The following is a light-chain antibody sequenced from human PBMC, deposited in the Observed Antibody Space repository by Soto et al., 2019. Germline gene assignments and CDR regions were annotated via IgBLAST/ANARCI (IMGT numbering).Light chain of an antibody. J-gene: IGLJ3*02. CDR2: EVS. CDR1: SSDVGAYNY. CDR3: SSYEGSNNWV. Sequence: QSALTQPPSASGSPGQSVTISCTGTSSDVGAYNYVSWYQQHPGKAPKLMIYEVSKRPSGVPDRFSGAKSGNTASLTVSGLQAEDEADYYCSSYEGSNNWVFGGGTKVTVL. V-gene: IGLV2-8*01.